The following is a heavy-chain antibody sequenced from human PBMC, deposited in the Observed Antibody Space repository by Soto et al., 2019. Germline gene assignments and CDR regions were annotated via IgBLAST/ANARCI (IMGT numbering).Heavy chain of an antibody. Sequence: ASVKVSCKASGFTFTSSAVQWVRQARGQRLEWIGWIVVGSGNTNYAQKFQERVTITRDMSTSTAYMELSSLRSEDTAVYYCAAEGTYYYDTSGYSRFDYWGQGTLLTVSS. CDR2: IVVGSGNT. V-gene: IGHV1-58*01. J-gene: IGHJ4*02. CDR1: GFTFTSSA. CDR3: AAEGTYYYDTSGYSRFDY. D-gene: IGHD3-22*01.